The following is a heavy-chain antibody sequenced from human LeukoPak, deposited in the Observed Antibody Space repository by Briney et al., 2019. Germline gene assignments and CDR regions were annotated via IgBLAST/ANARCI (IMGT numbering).Heavy chain of an antibody. CDR2: INNRGNVI. Sequence: PGGSLRLSCSASGFSFRSYEMYWLPQAPGQGLECVAHINNRGNVIYYRDSVRGRFTISRDNAKNSLYLQMNSLSAEDTAIYYCARVGYWELRPLYLDYWGQGTLVTVSS. D-gene: IGHD1-7*01. CDR3: ARVGYWELRPLYLDY. CDR1: GFSFRSYE. J-gene: IGHJ4*02. V-gene: IGHV3-48*03.